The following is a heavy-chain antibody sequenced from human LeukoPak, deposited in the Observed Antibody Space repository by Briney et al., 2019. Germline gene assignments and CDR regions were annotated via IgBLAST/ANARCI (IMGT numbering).Heavy chain of an antibody. J-gene: IGHJ5*02. V-gene: IGHV1-8*03. CDR1: GYTFTSYA. CDR3: ARTYCSGGSCLGFDP. Sequence: VASVKVSCKASGYTFTSYAINWVRQATGQGLEWMGWMNPNSGNTGYAQKFQGRVTITRNTSISTAYMELSSLRSEDTAVYYCARTYCSGGSCLGFDPWGQGTLVTVSS. D-gene: IGHD2-15*01. CDR2: MNPNSGNT.